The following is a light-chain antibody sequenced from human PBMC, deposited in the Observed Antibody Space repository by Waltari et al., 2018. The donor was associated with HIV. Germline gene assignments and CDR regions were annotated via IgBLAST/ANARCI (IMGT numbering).Light chain of an antibody. CDR1: SSNIGADYH. J-gene: IGLJ3*02. CDR2: GNS. V-gene: IGLV1-40*01. CDR3: QSYDRSLSAWV. Sequence: QSVLAQPPSVSGAPGQRVTISCTGSSSNIGADYHVYWYQHLPGTAPKPLIYGNSNRPSGVPNRFSGSKSDTSASRAITGLQAEDEADYSCQSYDRSLSAWVFGGGTRLNVL.